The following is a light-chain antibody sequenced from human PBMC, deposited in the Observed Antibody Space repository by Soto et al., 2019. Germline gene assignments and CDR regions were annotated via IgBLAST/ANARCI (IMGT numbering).Light chain of an antibody. CDR1: QSVGTS. J-gene: IGKJ1*01. CDR2: DAS. CDR3: QQSSNWPPWT. Sequence: EIVLTQSPATLSLSPGERATFSCKASQSVGTSLAWFQQKPGQAPRLLIYDASVRATGIPARFSGSGSGTDFTLTISRLQHEDIAMYYCQQSSNWPPWTFGRGTRVEI. V-gene: IGKV3-11*01.